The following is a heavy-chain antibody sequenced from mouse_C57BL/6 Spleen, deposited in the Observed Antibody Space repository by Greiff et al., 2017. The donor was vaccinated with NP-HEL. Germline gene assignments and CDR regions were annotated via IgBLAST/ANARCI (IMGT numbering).Heavy chain of an antibody. CDR1: GYTFTDYY. Sequence: EVQLQQSGPELVKPGASVKISCKASGYTFTDYYMNWVKQSHGKSLEWIGDINPNNGGTSYNQKFKGKATLTVDKSSSTAYMELRSLTAEESAVYYGARRAYWGQGTLVTVAA. J-gene: IGHJ3*01. V-gene: IGHV1-26*01. CDR3: ARRAY. CDR2: INPNNGGT.